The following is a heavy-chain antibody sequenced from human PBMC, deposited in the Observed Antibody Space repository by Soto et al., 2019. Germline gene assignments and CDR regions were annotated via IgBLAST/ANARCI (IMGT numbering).Heavy chain of an antibody. CDR1: GYTFTDFG. V-gene: IGHV1-18*04. CDR3: ARGGAIVVVPTATNDFDY. Sequence: QVQLVQSGTEVKKPGASVRVSCKASGYTFTDFGFSWVRQAPGQGLEWMGWISAYNGDTKYAQKFQGRLTMTTDSSTNTAYVELRGLGSDDTAVYYCARGGAIVVVPTATNDFDYWGQGTLVTVSS. J-gene: IGHJ4*02. CDR2: ISAYNGDT. D-gene: IGHD2-2*01.